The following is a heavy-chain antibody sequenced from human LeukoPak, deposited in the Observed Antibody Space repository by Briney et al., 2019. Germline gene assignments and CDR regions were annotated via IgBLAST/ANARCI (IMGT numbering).Heavy chain of an antibody. D-gene: IGHD4-11*01. J-gene: IGHJ6*03. CDR1: GGSISSGGYY. CDR2: IYYSGST. V-gene: IGHV4-61*08. CDR3: ARGPSHTVTLSGYMDV. Sequence: SETLSLTCTVSGGSISSGGYYWSWIRQHPGKGLEWIGYIYYSGSTNYNPSLKSRVTMSVDTSKNQFSLKLSSVTAADTAVYYCARGPSHTVTLSGYMDVWGKGTTVTVSS.